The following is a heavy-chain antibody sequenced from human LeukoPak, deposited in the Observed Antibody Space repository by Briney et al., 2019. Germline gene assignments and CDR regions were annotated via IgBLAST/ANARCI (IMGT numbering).Heavy chain of an antibody. Sequence: RXXXXXXXEXXGNIXYRASTTYTPSFKSRVTMSVDTSKTQFSLRLTSVTAADTAMYFCARLKLHYYGSGSYAFDVWGQGKMVAVSS. J-gene: IGHJ3*01. D-gene: IGHD3-10*01. V-gene: IGHV4-59*08. CDR2: IXYRAST. CDR3: ARLKLHYYGSGSYAFDV.